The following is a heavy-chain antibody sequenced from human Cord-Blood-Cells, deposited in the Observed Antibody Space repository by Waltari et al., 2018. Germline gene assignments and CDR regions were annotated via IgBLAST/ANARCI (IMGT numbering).Heavy chain of an antibody. CDR2: IYYSGST. D-gene: IGHD1-26*01. CDR1: GGSISSSSYY. J-gene: IGHJ4*02. CDR3: ARRDIVGATDY. Sequence: QLQLQESGPGLVKPSETLSLTCTVSGGSISSSSYYWVWIRQPPGKGLEWIGSIYYSGSTYYNPSLKSRVTISVDTSKNQFSLKLSSVTAADTAVYYCARRDIVGATDYWGQGTLVTVSS. V-gene: IGHV4-39*01.